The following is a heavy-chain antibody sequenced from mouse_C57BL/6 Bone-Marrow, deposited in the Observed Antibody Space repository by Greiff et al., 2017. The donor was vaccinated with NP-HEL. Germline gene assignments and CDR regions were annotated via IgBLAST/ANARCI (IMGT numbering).Heavy chain of an antibody. CDR3: ARDDYGTKSYWYFDV. J-gene: IGHJ1*03. Sequence: QVQLQQPGAELVKPGASVKLSCKASGYTFTSYWMQWVKQRPGQGLEWIGEIDPSDSYTNYKQKFKGKATLTVDTSSSTAYMQLSSLTSEDSAVYYCARDDYGTKSYWYFDVWGTGTTVTVSS. V-gene: IGHV1-50*01. CDR2: IDPSDSYT. D-gene: IGHD1-1*01. CDR1: GYTFTSYW.